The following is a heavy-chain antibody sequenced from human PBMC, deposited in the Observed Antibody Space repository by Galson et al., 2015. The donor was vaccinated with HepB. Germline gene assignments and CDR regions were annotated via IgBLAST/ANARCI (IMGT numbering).Heavy chain of an antibody. J-gene: IGHJ6*02. V-gene: IGHV3-33*06. D-gene: IGHD2-15*01. CDR3: AKESRYCSGGSCYRSYHYGMDV. Sequence: SLRLSCAASGFTFSSYGMHWVRQAPGKGLEWVAVIWYDGSNKYYADSVKGRFTISRDNSKNMLYLQMNSLRAEDTAVYYCAKESRYCSGGSCYRSYHYGMDVWGQGTTVTVSS. CDR1: GFTFSSYG. CDR2: IWYDGSNK.